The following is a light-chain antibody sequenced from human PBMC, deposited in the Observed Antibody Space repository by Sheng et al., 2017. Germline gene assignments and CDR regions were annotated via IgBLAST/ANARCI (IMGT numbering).Light chain of an antibody. CDR2: GAS. Sequence: EVLMTQSPATLSVSPGERVALTCRASQGVSVNLAWYQKKPGQAPKLLMYGASDRASGIPARFSGSASGAEFTLTISNLQSEDFAMYFCQQYNNWPWTFGQGT. J-gene: IGKJ1*01. CDR3: QQYNNWPWT. V-gene: IGKV3-15*01. CDR1: QGVSVN.